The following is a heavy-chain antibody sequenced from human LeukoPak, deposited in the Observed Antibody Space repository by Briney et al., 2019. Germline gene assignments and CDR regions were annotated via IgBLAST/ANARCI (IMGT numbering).Heavy chain of an antibody. D-gene: IGHD2-15*01. V-gene: IGHV3-23*01. CDR3: AKDLTSGGSLFDY. J-gene: IGHJ4*02. Sequence: GGSLRLSCAASGFTFDNYAMGWVRQAPGKGLEWVSNIFSSGDGTLYADSVKGRFTISRDNSRNTLYLQMNSLRAEDTAVYYCAKDLTSGGSLFDYWGQGTLVTVSS. CDR1: GFTFDNYA. CDR2: IFSSGDGT.